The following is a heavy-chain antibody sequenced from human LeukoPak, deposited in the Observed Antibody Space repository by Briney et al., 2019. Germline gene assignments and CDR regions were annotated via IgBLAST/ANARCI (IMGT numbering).Heavy chain of an antibody. CDR3: AKASITMIVLDY. CDR1: GCTFSSYG. CDR2: ISYGGSNK. V-gene: IGHV3-30*18. Sequence: GGSLRLSCAASGCTFSSYGMHWVRQAPGKGLEWVAVISYGGSNKYYADSVKGRFTISRDNSKNTLYLQMNRLRADDTAVYYCAKASITMIVLDYWGQGTLVPVS. D-gene: IGHD3-22*01. J-gene: IGHJ4*02.